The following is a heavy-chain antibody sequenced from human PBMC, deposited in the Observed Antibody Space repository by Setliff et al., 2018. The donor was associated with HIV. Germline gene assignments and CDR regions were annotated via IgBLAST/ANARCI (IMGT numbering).Heavy chain of an antibody. J-gene: IGHJ4*02. CDR1: GFTFSSYS. V-gene: IGHV3-48*04. Sequence: PGGSLRLSCAASGFTFSSYSMNWVRQAPGKGLEWVSYISSSGSTIYYVDSVKGRFTISRDNAKESVYLQMNSLRVEESAVYYCARVSGPFDYWGPGTLVTVSS. D-gene: IGHD6-25*01. CDR3: ARVSGPFDY. CDR2: ISSSGSTI.